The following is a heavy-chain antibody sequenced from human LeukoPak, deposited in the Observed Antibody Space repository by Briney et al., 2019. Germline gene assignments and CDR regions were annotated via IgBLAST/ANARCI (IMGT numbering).Heavy chain of an antibody. D-gene: IGHD4-11*01. CDR2: ISSSSSYI. CDR1: GFIFSSYS. V-gene: IGHV3-21*01. CDR3: ARGPSNYVQNWFDP. J-gene: IGHJ5*02. Sequence: GGSLRLSCAASGFIFSSYSINWVRQAPGKGREWVSSISSSSSYIYYADSVKGRFTISRDNAKNSLYLQMNGLRAEDTAVYYCARGPSNYVQNWFDPWGQGTLVTVSS.